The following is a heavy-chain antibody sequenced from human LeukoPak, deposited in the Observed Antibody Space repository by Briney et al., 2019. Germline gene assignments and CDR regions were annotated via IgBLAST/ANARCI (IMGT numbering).Heavy chain of an antibody. CDR3: ARAYYYDSSGAFDY. CDR1: GFTLSDYY. CDR2: IRSSGSTI. Sequence: GSLRLSCAASGFTLSDYYMSWIRHAPGKGLECVSNIRSSGSTIYIADSVKGRFTISRDNAKNSLYLQMNSLRAEDTAVYYCARAYYYDSSGAFDYWGQGTLVTVSS. V-gene: IGHV3-11*04. J-gene: IGHJ4*02. D-gene: IGHD3-22*01.